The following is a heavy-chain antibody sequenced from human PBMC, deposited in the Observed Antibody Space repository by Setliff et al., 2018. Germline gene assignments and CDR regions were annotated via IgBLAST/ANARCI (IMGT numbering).Heavy chain of an antibody. D-gene: IGHD5-18*01. CDR1: GYTFTNTW. Sequence: PGESLKISCQGSGYTFTNTWIAWVRQMPGKGLEWMGIIYPGDSDTKYGPSFQGQVTISVDKSISTAYLQWSSLEASDTAMYYCARLTPMADFDYWGQGTLVTVSS. V-gene: IGHV5-51*01. CDR3: ARLTPMADFDY. CDR2: IYPGDSDT. J-gene: IGHJ4*02.